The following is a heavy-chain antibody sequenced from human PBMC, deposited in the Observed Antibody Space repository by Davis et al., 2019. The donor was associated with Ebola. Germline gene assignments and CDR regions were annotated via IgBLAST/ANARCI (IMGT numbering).Heavy chain of an antibody. CDR2: MNQIGTTI. Sequence: GESLKISCAASGFTFSGSYMAWLRQAPGKGPEWISYMNQIGTTIHYADSVKGRFTISRDNAKNLLYLQMTSLRAEDTAVYYCVRFDIVMETAHSWFDPWGQGTLVTVSS. J-gene: IGHJ5*02. V-gene: IGHV3-11*01. CDR3: VRFDIVMETAHSWFDP. D-gene: IGHD2-21*02. CDR1: GFTFSGSY.